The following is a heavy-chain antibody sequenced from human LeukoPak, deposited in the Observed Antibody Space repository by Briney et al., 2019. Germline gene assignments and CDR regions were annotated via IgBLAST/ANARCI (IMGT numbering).Heavy chain of an antibody. CDR1: GGSFSGYY. Sequence: PSETLSLTCAVYGGSFSGYYWSWIRQPPGKGLEWIGEINHSGSTNYNPSLKSRVTISVDTSKNQFSLKLSSVTAADTAVYYCAGNDYYGSGSYYYNWFDPWGQGTLVTVSS. J-gene: IGHJ5*02. CDR3: AGNDYYGSGSYYYNWFDP. CDR2: INHSGST. D-gene: IGHD3-10*01. V-gene: IGHV4-34*01.